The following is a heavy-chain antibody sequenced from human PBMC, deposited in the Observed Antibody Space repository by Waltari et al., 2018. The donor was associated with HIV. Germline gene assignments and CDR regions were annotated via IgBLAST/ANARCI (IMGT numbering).Heavy chain of an antibody. CDR1: GGSISSYY. D-gene: IGHD1-26*01. V-gene: IGHV4-59*01. J-gene: IGHJ3*02. CDR2: NYYSGST. CDR3: ARERTGIVGALDAFDI. Sequence: QVQLQESGAGLVKPSETLSLTCTVSGGSISSYYWSWIRQPPGKGLEWIRYNYYSGSTNYTPALKGRVTISVDTSKNQFYLKLSSVTAADTAVYYCARERTGIVGALDAFDIWGQGTMVTVSS.